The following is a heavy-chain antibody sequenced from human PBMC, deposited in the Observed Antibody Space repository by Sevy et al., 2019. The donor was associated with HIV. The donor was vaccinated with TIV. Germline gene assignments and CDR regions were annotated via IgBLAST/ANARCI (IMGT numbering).Heavy chain of an antibody. D-gene: IGHD5-12*01. CDR2: ISWNSGSI. V-gene: IGHV3-9*01. Sequence: GGSLTLSCAASGFTFDDYAMHWVRHAPGKGLEWVSGISWNSGSIGYADSVKGRFTISRDNAKNSLYLQMNSLRAEDTALYYCAKDTRKRWLQPYYYYMDVWGKGTTVTVSS. J-gene: IGHJ6*03. CDR1: GFTFDDYA. CDR3: AKDTRKRWLQPYYYYMDV.